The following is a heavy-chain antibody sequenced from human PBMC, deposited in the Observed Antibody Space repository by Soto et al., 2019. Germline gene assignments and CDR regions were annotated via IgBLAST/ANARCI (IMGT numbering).Heavy chain of an antibody. D-gene: IGHD3-10*01. J-gene: IGHJ6*02. CDR3: AKGPEVLLWFGESPYYYYGMDV. V-gene: IGHV3-23*01. CDR1: GFTFSSYA. Sequence: GGSLRLSCAASGFTFSSYAMSWVRQAPGKGLEWVSAISGSGGSTYYADSVKGRFTISRDNSKNTLYLQMNSLRAEDTAVYYCAKGPEVLLWFGESPYYYYGMDVWGQGTTVTVSS. CDR2: ISGSGGST.